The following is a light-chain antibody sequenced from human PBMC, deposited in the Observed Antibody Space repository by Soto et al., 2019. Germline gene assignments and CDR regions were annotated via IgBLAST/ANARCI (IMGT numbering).Light chain of an antibody. J-gene: IGKJ2*01. V-gene: IGKV1-33*01. Sequence: DIHMTQSPSSLSASVGDRVTITCQASQDISNYLNWYQQQPGKAPKLLIYDASNLETGVPSRFSGSGSGTDFTFTISSLQPEDIATYYCQQYDNLPPYTFGQGTKLEIK. CDR1: QDISNY. CDR2: DAS. CDR3: QQYDNLPPYT.